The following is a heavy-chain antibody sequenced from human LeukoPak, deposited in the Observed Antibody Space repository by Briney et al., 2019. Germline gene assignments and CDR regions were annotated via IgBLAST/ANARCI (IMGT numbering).Heavy chain of an antibody. Sequence: GGSMRLSCAASGFTFSTYPMSWVRQAPGKGLEWVSAISGSGGDTYYADSVKGRFTISRDNSKNTLYLQMNSLRAEDTALYYCATSSGWYPKYFDYWGQGTLVTVSA. D-gene: IGHD6-19*01. V-gene: IGHV3-23*01. J-gene: IGHJ4*02. CDR1: GFTFSTYP. CDR3: ATSSGWYPKYFDY. CDR2: ISGSGGDT.